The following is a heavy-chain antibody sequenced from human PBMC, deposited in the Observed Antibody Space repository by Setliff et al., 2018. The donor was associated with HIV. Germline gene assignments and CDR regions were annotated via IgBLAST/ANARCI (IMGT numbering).Heavy chain of an antibody. D-gene: IGHD3-16*02. Sequence: ASVKVSCKASGYTFTAYGLSWVRQAPGQGLEWMGWISAYNGNTNYAQKLQGRVTMTTDTSTSTAYMELRSLRSDDTAVYYCARESLNLGELSSNPDASDIWGQGTMVTVSS. CDR3: ARESLNLGELSSNPDASDI. V-gene: IGHV1-18*01. CDR2: ISAYNGNT. CDR1: GYTFTAYG. J-gene: IGHJ3*02.